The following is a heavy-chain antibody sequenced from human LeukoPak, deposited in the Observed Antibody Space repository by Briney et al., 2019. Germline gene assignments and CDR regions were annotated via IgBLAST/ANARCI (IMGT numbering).Heavy chain of an antibody. D-gene: IGHD3-10*01. V-gene: IGHV4-34*01. Sequence: SETLSLTCAVYGGSFSGSYWSWIRQPPGKGLEWIGSIYHSGSTYYNPSLKSRVTISVDTSKNQFSLNLSSVTAADTAVYYCARLRYYGSGSYPMTGNWFDPWGQGTLVTVSS. J-gene: IGHJ5*02. CDR3: ARLRYYGSGSYPMTGNWFDP. CDR2: IYHSGST. CDR1: GGSFSGSY.